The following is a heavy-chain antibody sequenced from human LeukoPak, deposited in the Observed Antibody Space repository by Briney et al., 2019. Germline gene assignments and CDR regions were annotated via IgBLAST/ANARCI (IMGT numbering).Heavy chain of an antibody. CDR1: GYTFTGYY. D-gene: IGHD3-3*01. CDR2: INPNSGGT. V-gene: IGHV1-2*02. J-gene: IGHJ5*02. Sequence: ASVKVSCKASGYTFTGYYIHWVRQAPGQRLEWMGWINPNSGGTNYAQKYQCRVTMTRDTSISTAYMELSRLRSDDTAVYDCARGERITIFGTLKKGNWFDPWGQGTLVTVSS. CDR3: ARGERITIFGTLKKGNWFDP.